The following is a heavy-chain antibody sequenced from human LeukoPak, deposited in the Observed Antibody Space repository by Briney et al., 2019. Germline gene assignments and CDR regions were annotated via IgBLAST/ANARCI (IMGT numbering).Heavy chain of an antibody. CDR1: GGSISSYY. J-gene: IGHJ5*02. Sequence: PSETLSLTCTVSGGSISSYYWSWIRQPPGKGLAWIGYIYYSGSTNYNPSLKSRVTISVDTSKNQSSLKLSSVTAADTAVYYCARDYYGSGSYYTSWFDPWGQGTLVTVSS. CDR2: IYYSGST. V-gene: IGHV4-59*01. D-gene: IGHD3-10*01. CDR3: ARDYYGSGSYYTSWFDP.